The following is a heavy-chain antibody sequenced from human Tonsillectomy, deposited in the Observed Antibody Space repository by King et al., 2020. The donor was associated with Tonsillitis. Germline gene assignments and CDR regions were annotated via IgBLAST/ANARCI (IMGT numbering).Heavy chain of an antibody. CDR2: IYSGGST. CDR1: GFTVSSNY. V-gene: IGHV3-53*04. D-gene: IGHD3/OR15-3a*01. CDR3: ARVGVPKDWTHGDNYYGMAV. J-gene: IGHJ6*02. Sequence: DVQLVESGGRLVQPGRSLRLSCAASGFTVSSNYMSWVRQAPGKGLEWVSVIYSGGSTYYADSVKGRFTISRHNSKNTLYLQMNSLRAEDTAVYYCARVGVPKDWTHGDNYYGMAVWGQGPTAPVSS.